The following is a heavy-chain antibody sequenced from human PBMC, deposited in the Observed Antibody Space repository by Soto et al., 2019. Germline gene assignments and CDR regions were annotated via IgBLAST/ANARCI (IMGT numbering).Heavy chain of an antibody. CDR3: AKPGIAVVVPVTTSGEYYFDY. CDR1: GFTFSSYA. D-gene: IGHD2-2*01. J-gene: IGHJ4*02. CDR2: ISGSGGST. V-gene: IGHV3-23*01. Sequence: EVQLLESGGGLVQPGGSLRLSCAASGFTFSSYAMSWVRQAPGKGLEWVSAISGSGGSTYYADSVKGRFTISRDNSKNTLYLQMNSLRADDTAVYYCAKPGIAVVVPVTTSGEYYFDYWGQGTLVTVSS.